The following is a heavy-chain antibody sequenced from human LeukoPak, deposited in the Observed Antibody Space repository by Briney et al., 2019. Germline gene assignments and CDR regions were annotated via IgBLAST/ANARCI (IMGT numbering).Heavy chain of an antibody. CDR2: ISSSGST. V-gene: IGHV4-61*02. J-gene: IGHJ3*02. Sequence: SETLSLNCTVSADSISSGDYYWRWLRQPAGKGLEWIARISSSGSTNYNHSLKSRVTISVNTTKNQFSLKLSSETAADTAVYFCARGPYSYDSSGAFDIWGQGTMVTVPS. CDR3: ARGPYSYDSSGAFDI. D-gene: IGHD3-22*01. CDR1: ADSISSGDYY.